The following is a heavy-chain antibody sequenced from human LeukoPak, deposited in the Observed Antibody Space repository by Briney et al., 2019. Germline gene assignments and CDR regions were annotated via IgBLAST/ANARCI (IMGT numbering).Heavy chain of an antibody. Sequence: GGSLRLSCAVSGITLSNYGMSWVRQAPGKGLEWVAGISDSGGSTKYADSVKGRFTIARDNRKNTLYLQMNSLRAEDTAVYFCAKRGVVIRVILVGFHKEAYYFESWGQGALVTVPS. V-gene: IGHV3-23*01. D-gene: IGHD3/OR15-3a*01. CDR3: AKRGVVIRVILVGFHKEAYYFES. CDR2: ISDSGGST. J-gene: IGHJ4*02. CDR1: GITLSNYG.